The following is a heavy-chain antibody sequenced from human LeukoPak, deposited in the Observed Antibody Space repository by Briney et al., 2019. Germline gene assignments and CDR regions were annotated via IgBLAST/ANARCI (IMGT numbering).Heavy chain of an antibody. Sequence: GESLKISCKGSGYSFLNYWITWVRQMPGRGLEWMGRIDPSDSYTTYSPSLQGHVTISADKSVTTAYLQWSSLKASDSGMYYCARHFYGGYSVGDYWGQGTPVTVSS. CDR1: GYSFLNYW. CDR2: IDPSDSYT. J-gene: IGHJ4*02. D-gene: IGHD1-26*01. CDR3: ARHFYGGYSVGDY. V-gene: IGHV5-10-1*01.